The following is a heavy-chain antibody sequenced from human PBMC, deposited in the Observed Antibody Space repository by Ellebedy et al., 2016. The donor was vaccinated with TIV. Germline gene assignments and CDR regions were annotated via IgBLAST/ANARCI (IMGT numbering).Heavy chain of an antibody. V-gene: IGHV5-51*01. CDR1: GYRFTNHW. D-gene: IGHD3-22*01. Sequence: GESLKISCQGSGYRFTNHWIGWVRQMPGKGLEWMGIIFPGDSDTRYSPSFQGQVTISADKSISTAYLQWSSLKASDTAMYCCARRVRYYDSSGYSNYYFDYWGQGTLVTVSS. J-gene: IGHJ4*02. CDR2: IFPGDSDT. CDR3: ARRVRYYDSSGYSNYYFDY.